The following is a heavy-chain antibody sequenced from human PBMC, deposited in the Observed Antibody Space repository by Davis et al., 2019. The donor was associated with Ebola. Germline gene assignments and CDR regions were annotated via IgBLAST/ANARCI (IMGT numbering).Heavy chain of an antibody. D-gene: IGHD6-19*01. J-gene: IGHJ4*02. V-gene: IGHV1-2*02. Sequence: ASVKVSCKASGYTFTGYYMHWVRQAPGQGLEWMGWINPNSGGTNYAQKFQGRVTMTRDTSISTAYMELSRLRSDDTAVYYCAREAILAGVLRPFDYWGQGTLVTVSS. CDR1: GYTFTGYY. CDR3: AREAILAGVLRPFDY. CDR2: INPNSGGT.